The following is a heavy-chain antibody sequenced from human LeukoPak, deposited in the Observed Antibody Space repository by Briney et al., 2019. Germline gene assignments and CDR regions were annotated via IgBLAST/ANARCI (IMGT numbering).Heavy chain of an antibody. CDR1: GYTLTELS. Sequence: GASVKVSCKVSGYTLTELSMHWVRQAPGKGREWMGGFDPEDGETIYAQKFQGRVTMTEDTSTDTAYMELSSLRSEDTAVYYCATGVAAQRYYYYGMDVWGQGTTVTVSS. J-gene: IGHJ6*02. CDR2: FDPEDGET. V-gene: IGHV1-24*01. D-gene: IGHD6-6*01. CDR3: ATGVAAQRYYYYGMDV.